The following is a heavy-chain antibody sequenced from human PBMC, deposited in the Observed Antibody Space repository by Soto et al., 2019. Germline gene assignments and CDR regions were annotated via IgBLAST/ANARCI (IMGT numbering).Heavy chain of an antibody. CDR2: INPSGGST. J-gene: IGHJ4*02. CDR1: GYTFTSYY. D-gene: IGHD5-12*01. V-gene: IGHV1-46*01. CDR3: ARDSRWLQTDY. Sequence: QVQLVQSGAEVKKPGASVKVSCKASGYTFTSYYMHWVRQAPGQGLEWMGIINPSGGSTSYAQKFHGRVTMTRDTSTSTVYMELSSLRSEDTAVYYCARDSRWLQTDYWGQGTLVTVSS.